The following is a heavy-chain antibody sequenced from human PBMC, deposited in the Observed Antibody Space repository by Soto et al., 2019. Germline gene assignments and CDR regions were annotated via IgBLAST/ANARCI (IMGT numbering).Heavy chain of an antibody. CDR3: ATRITVFGLLIPPFDP. D-gene: IGHD3-3*01. V-gene: IGHV4-59*03. Sequence: SETLSLTCSVSGASIGSYYWHWIRQPPGEGLEWIGYVYTSDYTRYSSSLKSRVTISVDTSKSQFYLRLNSVTAADTAIYYCATRITVFGLLIPPFDPWGQGTQVTVSS. J-gene: IGHJ5*02. CDR2: VYTSDYT. CDR1: GASIGSYY.